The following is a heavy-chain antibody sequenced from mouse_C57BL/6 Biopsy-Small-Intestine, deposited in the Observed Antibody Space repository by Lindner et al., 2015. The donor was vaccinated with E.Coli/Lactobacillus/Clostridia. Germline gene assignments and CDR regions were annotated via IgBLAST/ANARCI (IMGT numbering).Heavy chain of an antibody. Sequence: SVKVSCKASGYTFTTYGISWVRQAPGQGLEWMGWISVYYGDTKYAQNLKGRVTMTTDTSTSTAYMELRSLRSDDTAVYYCVREGGDSSGYYFLHWGQGTLITVSS. D-gene: IGHD1-1*01. V-gene: IGHV1-7*01. CDR2: ISVYYGDT. CDR1: GYTFTTYG. CDR3: VREGGDSSGYYFLH. J-gene: IGHJ4*01.